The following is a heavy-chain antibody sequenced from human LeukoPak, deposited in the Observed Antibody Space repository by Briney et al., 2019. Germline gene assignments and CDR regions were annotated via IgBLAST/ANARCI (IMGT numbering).Heavy chain of an antibody. CDR2: IIPILGIA. D-gene: IGHD3-22*01. CDR1: GGTFSSYA. J-gene: IGHJ5*02. CDR3: ARDLYDSSGLSPWFDP. V-gene: IGHV1-69*04. Sequence: ASVKVSCKASGGTFSSYAISWVRQAPGQGLEWMGRIIPILGIANYAQKFQGRVTITADKSTSTAYMELSSLRSEDTAVYYCARDLYDSSGLSPWFDPWGRGTLVTVSS.